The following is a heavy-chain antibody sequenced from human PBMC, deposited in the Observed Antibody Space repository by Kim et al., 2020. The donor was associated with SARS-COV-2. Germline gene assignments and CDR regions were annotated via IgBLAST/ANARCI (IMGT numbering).Heavy chain of an antibody. CDR3: AKGARYCSSTSCYHPFDY. CDR2: ISYDGSNK. CDR1: GFTFRSYG. D-gene: IGHD2-2*01. V-gene: IGHV3-30*18. Sequence: GGSLRLSCAASGFTFRSYGIHWVRQAPGKGLEWVAVISYDGSNKYYADSVKGRFTTSRDNSKNTLYLQMNSLRAEDTAVYYCAKGARYCSSTSCYHPFDYWGQGTLVTVSS. J-gene: IGHJ4*02.